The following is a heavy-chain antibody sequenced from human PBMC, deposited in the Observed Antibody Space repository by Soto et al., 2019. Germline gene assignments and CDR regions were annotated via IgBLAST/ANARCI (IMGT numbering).Heavy chain of an antibody. D-gene: IGHD5-12*01. CDR2: TYYKSKWYN. CDR1: GDSVSSNSAA. V-gene: IGHV6-1*01. Sequence: SETLSLTCAISGDSVSSNSAAWNWSRQSPSRGLEWLGSTYYKSKWYNDYAVSVKSRITINPDTSKNQFPLQLNSVTPDDTAVYYCARDRAITPTSYGLDVWGQGTTVTVSS. CDR3: ARDRAITPTSYGLDV. J-gene: IGHJ6*02.